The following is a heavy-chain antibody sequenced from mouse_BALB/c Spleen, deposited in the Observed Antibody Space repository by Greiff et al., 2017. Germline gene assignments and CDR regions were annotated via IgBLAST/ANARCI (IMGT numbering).Heavy chain of an antibody. CDR2: SRNKANDYTT. J-gene: IGHJ3*01. CDR3: ARDFYYGNYPFAY. Sequence: EVKVVESGGGLVQPGGSLRLSCATSGFTFSDFYMEWVRQPPGKRLEWIAASRNKANDYTTEYSASVKGRFIVSRDTSQSILYLQMNALRAEDTAIYYCARDFYYGNYPFAYWGQGTLVTVSA. V-gene: IGHV7-1*02. CDR1: GFTFSDFY. D-gene: IGHD2-1*01.